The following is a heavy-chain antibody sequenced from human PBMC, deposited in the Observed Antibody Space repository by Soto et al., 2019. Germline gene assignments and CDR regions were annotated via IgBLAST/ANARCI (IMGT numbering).Heavy chain of an antibody. CDR3: ARTMVGARAGYFDY. CDR2: IYYSGST. CDR1: GGSVSSGSYY. J-gene: IGHJ4*02. V-gene: IGHV4-61*01. Sequence: LSLTCTVSGGSVSSGSYYWSWIRQPPGKGLEWIGYIYYSGSTNYNPSLKSRVTISVDTSKNQFSLKLSSVTAADTAVYYCARTMVGARAGYFDYWGRGTLVTAPQ. D-gene: IGHD1-26*01.